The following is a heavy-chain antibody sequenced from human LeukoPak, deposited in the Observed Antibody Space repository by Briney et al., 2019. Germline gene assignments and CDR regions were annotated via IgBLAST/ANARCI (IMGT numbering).Heavy chain of an antibody. CDR3: ARVGIAVAGTGHDAFDI. V-gene: IGHV1-2*02. Sequence: ASVKVSCKASGYTFTGYYMHWVRQAPGQGLEWTGWINPNSGGTNYAQKFQGRVTMTRDTSISTAYMELSRLRSDDTAVYYCARVGIAVAGTGHDAFDIWGQGTMVTVSS. J-gene: IGHJ3*02. CDR2: INPNSGGT. D-gene: IGHD6-19*01. CDR1: GYTFTGYY.